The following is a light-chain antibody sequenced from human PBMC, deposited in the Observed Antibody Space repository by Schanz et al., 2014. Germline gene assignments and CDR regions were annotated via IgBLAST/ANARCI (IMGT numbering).Light chain of an antibody. CDR3: QQYVTSPYT. J-gene: IGKJ2*01. CDR1: QSVSSN. Sequence: EIVLTQSPVTLSVSPGERATLSCRASQSVSSNLAWYQQKPGQAPRLLIYDSSNRATGIPDRFSASGSGTDFTLTISSLEPEDFAVYYCQQYVTSPYTFGQGTKLEIK. CDR2: DSS. V-gene: IGKV3-20*01.